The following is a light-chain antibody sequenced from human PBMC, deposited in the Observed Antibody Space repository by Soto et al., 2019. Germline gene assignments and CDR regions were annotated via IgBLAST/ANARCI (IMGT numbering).Light chain of an antibody. CDR2: DTS. CDR3: QQRYSWPPIT. Sequence: EVVLTQSPATLSLSPGETATLSCRASQTVIKYLAWFQQKPGQAPRLLIYDTSNRATGIPARFSGSGSGTDFCLTISSLEREDFAVYYCQQRYSWPPITFGQGTRLDIK. J-gene: IGKJ5*01. CDR1: QTVIKY. V-gene: IGKV3-11*01.